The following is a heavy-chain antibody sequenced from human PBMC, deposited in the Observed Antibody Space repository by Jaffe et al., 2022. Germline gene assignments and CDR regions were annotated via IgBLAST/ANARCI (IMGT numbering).Heavy chain of an antibody. D-gene: IGHD6-13*01. CDR2: IYTSGST. J-gene: IGHJ6*03. V-gene: IGHV4-61*02. CDR3: AGSSSWTRYYYYMDV. Sequence: QVQLQESGPGLVKPSQTLSLTCTVSGGSISSGSYYWSWIRQPAGKGLEWIGRIYTSGSTNYNPSLKSRVTISVDTSKNQFSLKLSSVTAADTAVYYCAGSSSWTRYYYYMDVWGKGTTVTVSS. CDR1: GGSISSGSYY.